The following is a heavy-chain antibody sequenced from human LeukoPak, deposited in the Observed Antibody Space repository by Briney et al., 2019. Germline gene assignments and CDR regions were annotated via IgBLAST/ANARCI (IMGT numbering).Heavy chain of an antibody. Sequence: ASVKVSCKASGYTFTGYYMHWVRQAPGQGLEWMGRINPNSGGTNYARKFQGRVTMTRDTSISTAYMELSRLRSDDTAVYYCARDHYDILTGYGYWGQGTLVTVSS. J-gene: IGHJ4*02. D-gene: IGHD3-9*01. CDR2: INPNSGGT. CDR3: ARDHYDILTGYGY. V-gene: IGHV1-2*06. CDR1: GYTFTGYY.